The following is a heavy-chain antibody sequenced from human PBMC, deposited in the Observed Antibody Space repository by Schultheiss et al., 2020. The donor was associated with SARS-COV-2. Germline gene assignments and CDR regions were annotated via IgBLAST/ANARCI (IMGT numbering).Heavy chain of an antibody. D-gene: IGHD2-15*01. CDR3: VRGQRVGSCSGSSCYFDY. Sequence: GGSLRLSCAASGFTFSTYVMNWVRQAPGKGLEWVAVIWYDGSNKYYADSVKGRFTISRDNSKNTLYLQMNSLGAEDTAVYYCVRGQRVGSCSGSSCYFDYWGQGTLVTVSS. J-gene: IGHJ4*02. CDR1: GFTFSTYV. V-gene: IGHV3-33*08. CDR2: IWYDGSNK.